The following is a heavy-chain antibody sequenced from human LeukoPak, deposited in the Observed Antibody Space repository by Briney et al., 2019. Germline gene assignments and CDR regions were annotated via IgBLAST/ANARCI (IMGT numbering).Heavy chain of an antibody. CDR3: AKDNYDSSGYHRSLDY. J-gene: IGHJ4*02. V-gene: IGHV3-30*02. CDR2: IRYDGSNK. Sequence: PRGSLRLSCAASGFTFSSYGMHWVRQAPGKGLEWVAFIRYDGSNKYYADSVKGRFTISRDNSKNTLYLQMNSLRAEDTAVYYCAKDNYDSSGYHRSLDYWGQGTLVTVSS. D-gene: IGHD3-22*01. CDR1: GFTFSSYG.